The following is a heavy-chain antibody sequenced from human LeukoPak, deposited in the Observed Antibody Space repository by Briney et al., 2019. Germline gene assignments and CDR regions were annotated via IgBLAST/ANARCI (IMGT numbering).Heavy chain of an antibody. CDR1: EFTFSSYG. Sequence: PGGSLRLSCAASEFTFSSYGMHWVRQAPGKGLEWVAFIRYDGSNKYYADSVKGRFTISRDNSKNTLYLQMNSLRAEDTAVYYCARAANWGLNYYYMDVWGKGTTVTISS. CDR2: IRYDGSNK. D-gene: IGHD7-27*01. V-gene: IGHV3-30*02. CDR3: ARAANWGLNYYYMDV. J-gene: IGHJ6*03.